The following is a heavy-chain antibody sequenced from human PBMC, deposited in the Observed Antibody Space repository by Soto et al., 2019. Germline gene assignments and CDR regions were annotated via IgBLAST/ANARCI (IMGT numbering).Heavy chain of an antibody. CDR3: ARVGYSSSWYRRGAFDI. D-gene: IGHD6-13*01. CDR2: INHSGST. J-gene: IGHJ3*02. Sequence: QVQLQQWGAGLLKPSETLSITCAVYGGSFSGYYWSWIRQPPRKGLEWIGEINHSGSTNYNPSLKSRVTISVDTSKNQFSLKLTSVTAADTAVYYCARVGYSSSWYRRGAFDIWGQGTMVTVSS. CDR1: GGSFSGYY. V-gene: IGHV4-34*01.